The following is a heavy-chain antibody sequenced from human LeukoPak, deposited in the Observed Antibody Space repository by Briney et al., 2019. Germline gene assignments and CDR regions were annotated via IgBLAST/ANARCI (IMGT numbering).Heavy chain of an antibody. Sequence: SETLSLTCTVSSGSISSYYWSWIRQPPGKGLEWIGYIYYSGSTNYNPSLKSRVTISVDTSKNQFSLKLSSVTAADTAVYYCARGGGRDWFDPWGQGTLVTVSS. CDR2: IYYSGST. V-gene: IGHV4-59*01. D-gene: IGHD2-15*01. J-gene: IGHJ5*02. CDR3: ARGGGRDWFDP. CDR1: SGSISSYY.